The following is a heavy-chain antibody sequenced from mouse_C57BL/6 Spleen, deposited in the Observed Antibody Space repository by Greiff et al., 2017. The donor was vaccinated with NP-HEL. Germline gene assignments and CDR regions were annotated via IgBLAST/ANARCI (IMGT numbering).Heavy chain of an antibody. CDR1: GYSITSGYG. J-gene: IGHJ2*01. V-gene: IGHV3-2*02. Sequence: VQLKESGPGLVKPSQSLSLTCTVTGYSITSGYGWNWIRQFPGNKLEWMVYISYSGSTNYNPSLKSRITITRDTSKNQFFLQLNSVTNEETATYYCARTARIKYWGQGTTQTVSS. D-gene: IGHD1-2*01. CDR3: ARTARIKY. CDR2: ISYSGST.